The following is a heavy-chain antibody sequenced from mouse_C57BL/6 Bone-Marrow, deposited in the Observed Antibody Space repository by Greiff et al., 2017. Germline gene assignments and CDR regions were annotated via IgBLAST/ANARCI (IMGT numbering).Heavy chain of an antibody. CDR3: ARGTGPY. CDR2: ISDGGSYT. D-gene: IGHD4-1*01. V-gene: IGHV5-4*03. J-gene: IGHJ4*01. Sequence: EVKLVESGGGLVKPGGSLKLSCAASGFTFSSYAMSWVRPTPEKRLEWVATISDGGSYTYYPDNVKGRFTISRDNAKNNLYLQMSHLKSEDTAMYYCARGTGPYWGQGTSVTVSS. CDR1: GFTFSSYA.